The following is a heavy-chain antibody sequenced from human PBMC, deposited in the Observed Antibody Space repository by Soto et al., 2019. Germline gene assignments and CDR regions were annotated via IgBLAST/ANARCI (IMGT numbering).Heavy chain of an antibody. J-gene: IGHJ4*02. CDR2: IIPIFGTA. Sequence: SVKVSCKASGGAFSSYAISWVRQAPGQGLEWMGGIIPIFGTANYAQKFQGRVTITADESTSTAYMELSSLRSEDTAVYYCASSLYSYGSLPSYYWGQGTLVTVS. D-gene: IGHD5-18*01. CDR3: ASSLYSYGSLPSYY. CDR1: GGAFSSYA. V-gene: IGHV1-69*13.